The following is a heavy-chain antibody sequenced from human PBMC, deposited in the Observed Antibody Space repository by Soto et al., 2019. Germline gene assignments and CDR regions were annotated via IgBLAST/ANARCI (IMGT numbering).Heavy chain of an antibody. CDR3: AREGGTMGGFDY. CDR2: IIPIFGTA. Sequence: QVQLVQSGAEVTKPGSSVKVSCKASGGTFSSYAISWVRQAPGQGVEWMGGIIPIFGTANYAQKFQGRVTITADEATSTAYMELSSLRSEDTAVYYCAREGGTMGGFDYWGQGSLVTVSS. D-gene: IGHD1-1*01. V-gene: IGHV1-69*01. J-gene: IGHJ4*02. CDR1: GGTFSSYA.